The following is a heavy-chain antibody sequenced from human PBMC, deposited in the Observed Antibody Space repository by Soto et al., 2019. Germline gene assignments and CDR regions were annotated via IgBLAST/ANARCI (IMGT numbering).Heavy chain of an antibody. CDR2: IYYSGST. J-gene: IGHJ3*02. V-gene: IGHV4-59*08. CDR3: ARRLGAEYCSGGSCYLDALDI. D-gene: IGHD2-15*01. Sequence: TSETLSLTCTVSGGSISSYYWSWIRQPPGKGLEWIGYIYYSGSTNYNPSLKSRVTISVDTSKNQFSLKLSSVTAADTAVYYCARRLGAEYCSGGSCYLDALDIWGQGTMVTVSS. CDR1: GGSISSYY.